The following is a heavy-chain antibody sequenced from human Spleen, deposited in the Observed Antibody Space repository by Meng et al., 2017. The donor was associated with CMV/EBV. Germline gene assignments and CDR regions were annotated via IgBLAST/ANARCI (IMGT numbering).Heavy chain of an antibody. CDR1: GYTFTGNF. J-gene: IGHJ4*02. D-gene: IGHD3-22*01. V-gene: IGHV1-2*02. CDR3: AKDSYYLDSSGYYDY. CDR2: INPSSGGT. Sequence: ASVKVSCKASGYTFTGNFLHWLRQAPGQGLEWMGWINPSSGGTDYAQKFQGRVTMTRDTSINTAYMEVTSLRSDDTAVYYCAKDSYYLDSSGYYDYWGQGTLVTVSS.